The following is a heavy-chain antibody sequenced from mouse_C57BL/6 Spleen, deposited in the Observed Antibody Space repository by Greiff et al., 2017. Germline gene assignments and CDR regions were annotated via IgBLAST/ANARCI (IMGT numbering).Heavy chain of an antibody. V-gene: IGHV5-6*01. CDR3: ARQGYYSNYGNAMDY. CDR1: GFTFSSYG. Sequence: VQLMESGGDLVKPGGSLKLSCAASGFTFSSYGLSWVRQTPDKRLEWVATISSGGSYTYYPDSVKGRFTISRDNAKNTLYLQMSSLKSEDTAMYYCARQGYYSNYGNAMDYWGQGTSVTVSS. CDR2: ISSGGSYT. D-gene: IGHD2-5*01. J-gene: IGHJ4*01.